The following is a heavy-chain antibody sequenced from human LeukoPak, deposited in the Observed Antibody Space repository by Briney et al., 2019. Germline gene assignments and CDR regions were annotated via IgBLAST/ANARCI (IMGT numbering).Heavy chain of an antibody. J-gene: IGHJ4*02. D-gene: IGHD3-22*01. V-gene: IGHV3-64*01. Sequence: GGSLRLSCAASGFTFSNYAMHWVRQAPGKGLEHVSAINSIGVDTYYANSVKGRFTISRDNSKNTLYLQMGSLRTEDMAVYYCARSGYYDSTGYLDYWGQGTLVTVSS. CDR1: GFTFSNYA. CDR2: INSIGVDT. CDR3: ARSGYYDSTGYLDY.